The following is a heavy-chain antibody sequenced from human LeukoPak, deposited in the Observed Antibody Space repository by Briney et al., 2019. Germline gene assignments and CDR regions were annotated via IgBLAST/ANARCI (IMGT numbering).Heavy chain of an antibody. CDR3: ARLHLGIAVAGLDY. J-gene: IGHJ4*02. Sequence: AASVKVSCKVSGYTLTELSMHWVRQAPGKGLEWMGGFDPEDGETIYAQKFQGRVTMTRDTSTSTVYMELSSLRSEDTAVYYCARLHLGIAVAGLDYWGQGTLVTVSS. D-gene: IGHD6-19*01. V-gene: IGHV1-24*01. CDR1: GYTLTELS. CDR2: FDPEDGET.